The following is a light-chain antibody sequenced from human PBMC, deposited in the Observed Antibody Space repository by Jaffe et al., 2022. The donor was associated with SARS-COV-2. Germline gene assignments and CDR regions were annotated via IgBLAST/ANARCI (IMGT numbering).Light chain of an antibody. J-gene: IGKJ3*01. CDR1: QSVSSSY. V-gene: IGKV3-20*01. CDR2: GAS. CDR3: QQYDSSPFT. Sequence: EIVLTQSPGTLSLSPGERATLSCRASQSVSSSYLAWYQQKPGQAPRLLIYGASSRATGIPDRFSGSGSGTDFTLTISRLEPEDFAVYYCQQYDSSPFTFGPGTTVDIK.